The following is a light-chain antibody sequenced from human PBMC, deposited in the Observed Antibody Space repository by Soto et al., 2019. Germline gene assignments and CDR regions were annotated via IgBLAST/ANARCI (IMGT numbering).Light chain of an antibody. CDR1: QTVTRNY. V-gene: IGKV3-20*01. CDR3: QQYTGPPTT. J-gene: IGKJ5*01. CDR2: GAS. Sequence: EIVLTQSPGTLSLSPGERATLSCRASQTVTRNYLAWHQQKPGQTPRLLVYGASSRATGIPDRFSGSGSGTDFTLTITRLEPEDSAVYFCQQYTGPPTTFGQGTRLEIK.